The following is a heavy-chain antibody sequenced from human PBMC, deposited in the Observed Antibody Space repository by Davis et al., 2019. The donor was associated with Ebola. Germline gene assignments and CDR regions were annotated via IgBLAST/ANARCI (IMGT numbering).Heavy chain of an antibody. D-gene: IGHD6-19*01. CDR2: ISGSGGST. V-gene: IGHV3-23*01. Sequence: AASVKVSCKASGGTFSSYAMSWVRQAPGKGLEWVSAISGSGGSTYYADSVKGRFTISRDNSKNTLYLQMNSLRAEDTAVYYCTSQASKGIAVAAGDYWGQGTLVTVSS. CDR1: GGTFSSYA. CDR3: TSQASKGIAVAAGDY. J-gene: IGHJ4*02.